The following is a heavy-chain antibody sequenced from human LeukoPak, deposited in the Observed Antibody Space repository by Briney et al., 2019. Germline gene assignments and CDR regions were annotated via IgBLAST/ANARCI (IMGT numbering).Heavy chain of an antibody. J-gene: IGHJ3*02. Sequence: PGESLKISCKGSGYSFTSYWIGWVRQMPGKGLEWMGIIYPGDSDTRYSPSFQGQVTISADKSISTAYLQWSSLKASDTAMYYCARQPAAMPGIVAFDIWGQGTMVTVSS. CDR3: ARQPAAMPGIVAFDI. CDR1: GYSFTSYW. CDR2: IYPGDSDT. V-gene: IGHV5-51*01. D-gene: IGHD2-2*01.